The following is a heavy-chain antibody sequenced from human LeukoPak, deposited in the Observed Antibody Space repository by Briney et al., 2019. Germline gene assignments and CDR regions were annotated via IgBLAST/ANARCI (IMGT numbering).Heavy chain of an antibody. D-gene: IGHD4-23*01. Sequence: SETLSLTCTVSGGSISSYYWSWIRQPPGKGLEWIGYIYYSGSTNYNPSLKRRVIISVETSKNQFSLNLNSVTAAETAVYYCARVQAYGGKGYFDYWGQGTLVTVSS. CDR1: GGSISSYY. V-gene: IGHV4-59*01. CDR3: ARVQAYGGKGYFDY. CDR2: IYYSGST. J-gene: IGHJ4*02.